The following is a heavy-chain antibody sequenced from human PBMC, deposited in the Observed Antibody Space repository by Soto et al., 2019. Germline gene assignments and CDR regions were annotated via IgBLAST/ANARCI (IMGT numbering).Heavy chain of an antibody. D-gene: IGHD3-10*01. CDR2: ITSDGVTT. CDR3: ARRGVQFWYDP. J-gene: IGHJ5*02. CDR1: GFVFSSHT. Sequence: EVQLLESGGGLAQSGGSLRLSCAASGFVFSSHTMSWVRQAPGKGLEWVSGITSDGVTTYYADSVKGRFTISRDNSRNTVYLQMNGLRADDTAVYYCARRGVQFWYDPWGQGTLVTVSS. V-gene: IGHV3-23*01.